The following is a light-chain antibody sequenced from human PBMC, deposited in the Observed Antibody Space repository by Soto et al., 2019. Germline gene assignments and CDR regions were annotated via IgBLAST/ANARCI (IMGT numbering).Light chain of an antibody. J-gene: IGKJ2*01. CDR2: WAS. Sequence: DIVMTQSPDSLTVSLGERATINCKSSQNILYSSNNKNHLAWYQQKPGQPPRGVIYWASTRESGVPDRFSGGGSGTDFTLTISSLQAEDVAVYYCQQYYSAPYTFGQGTMLEIK. CDR1: QNILYSSNNKNH. V-gene: IGKV4-1*01. CDR3: QQYYSAPYT.